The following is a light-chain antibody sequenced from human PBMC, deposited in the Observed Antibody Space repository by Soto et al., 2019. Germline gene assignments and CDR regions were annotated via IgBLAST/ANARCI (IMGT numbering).Light chain of an antibody. CDR3: QQYNSNSRT. V-gene: IGKV1-5*01. J-gene: IGKJ1*01. CDR2: DAS. CDR1: QSVTDW. Sequence: DIQMTQSPSTLSASVGDRVTITCRASQSVTDWLAWYQLKSGKAPKLLIYDASSLESGVPSRFSGSGSGTEFTLTITSLHPDYFATYCCQQYNSNSRTFGQGTKVDSK.